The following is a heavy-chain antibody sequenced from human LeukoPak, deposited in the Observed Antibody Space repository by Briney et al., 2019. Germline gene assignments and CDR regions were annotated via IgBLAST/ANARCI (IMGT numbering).Heavy chain of an antibody. V-gene: IGHV4-39*01. CDR2: IYYSGST. CDR1: GGSISSSSYY. D-gene: IGHD6-6*01. CDR3: ARHGPPARLFDY. Sequence: PSETLSLTCTVSGGSISSSSYYWGWIRQPPGKGLEWIGSIYYSGSTYYNPSLKSRVTISVDTSKNQFSLKLSSVTAADTAVYYCARHGPPARLFDYWGQGTLVTVSS. J-gene: IGHJ4*02.